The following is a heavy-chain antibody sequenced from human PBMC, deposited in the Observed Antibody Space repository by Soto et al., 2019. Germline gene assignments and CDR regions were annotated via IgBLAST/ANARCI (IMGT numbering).Heavy chain of an antibody. CDR3: TRSPIYGGYVSYFDS. J-gene: IGHJ4*02. V-gene: IGHV4-59*12. Sequence: PSETLSLTCTVSGGSISSYYWSWIRQPPGKGLEWIGYIYYSGSTNYNPSLKSRVTISVDTSKNSLYLQMNSLRDEDTAVYYCTRSPIYGGYVSYFDSWGQGILVTVSS. CDR1: GGSISSYY. D-gene: IGHD5-12*01. CDR2: IYYSGST.